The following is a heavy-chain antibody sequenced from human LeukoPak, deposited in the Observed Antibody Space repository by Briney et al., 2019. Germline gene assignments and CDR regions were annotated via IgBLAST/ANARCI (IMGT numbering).Heavy chain of an antibody. J-gene: IGHJ6*02. Sequence: SVKVSCTASGGTFSSYAISWVRQAPGQGLEWMGGIIPIFGTANYAQKFQGRATITADESTSTAYMELSSLRSEDTAVYYCASPTIVQVGATYGYYYGMDVWGQGTTVTVSS. CDR3: ASPTIVQVGATYGYYYGMDV. CDR2: IIPIFGTA. CDR1: GGTFSSYA. V-gene: IGHV1-69*13. D-gene: IGHD1-26*01.